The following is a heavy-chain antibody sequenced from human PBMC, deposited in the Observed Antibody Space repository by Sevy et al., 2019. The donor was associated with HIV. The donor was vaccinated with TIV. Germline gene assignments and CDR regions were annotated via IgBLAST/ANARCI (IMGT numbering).Heavy chain of an antibody. V-gene: IGHV3-48*03. D-gene: IGHD2-15*01. Sequence: GGSLRLSCAASGFTFSSYEMNWVRQAPGKGLEWVSYISSSASTIFYADSVKGRFTISRDNPKNSLYLQMNTLRAEDTAVYYCAREGLGGFRTSLDYWGQGTLVTVSS. J-gene: IGHJ4*02. CDR2: ISSSASTI. CDR3: AREGLGGFRTSLDY. CDR1: GFTFSSYE.